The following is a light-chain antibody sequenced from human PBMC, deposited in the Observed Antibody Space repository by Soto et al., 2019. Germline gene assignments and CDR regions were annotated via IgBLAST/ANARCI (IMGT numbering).Light chain of an antibody. Sequence: QSALTQPPSASGSPGQSVTISCTGTKSDIGVYDFVSWYQHHPGKAPRLIIYEVVQRPSGVPDRFSASKSGDTASLTVSGLRAEDEADYYCSSYAGSNMGVFGSGTKLTVL. CDR2: EVV. CDR1: KSDIGVYDF. J-gene: IGLJ1*01. V-gene: IGLV2-8*01. CDR3: SSYAGSNMGV.